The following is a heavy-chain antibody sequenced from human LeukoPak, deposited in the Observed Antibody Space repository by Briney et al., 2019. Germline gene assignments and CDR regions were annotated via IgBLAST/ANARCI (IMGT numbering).Heavy chain of an antibody. V-gene: IGHV4-59*01. Sequence: SETLSLTCTVSGGSISSYYWSWIRQPPGKGLEWIGYIYYSGSTNYNPSLKSRVTISVDTSKNQFSLKLSSVTAADTAVYYCARVHVGYYFESGGINCLDPWSQGTLVTVSS. CDR1: GGSISSYY. CDR3: ARVHVGYYFESGGINCLDP. CDR2: IYYSGST. D-gene: IGHD3-22*01. J-gene: IGHJ5*02.